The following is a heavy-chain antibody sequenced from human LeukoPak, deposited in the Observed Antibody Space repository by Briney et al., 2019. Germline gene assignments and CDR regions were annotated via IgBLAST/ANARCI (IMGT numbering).Heavy chain of an antibody. D-gene: IGHD6-13*01. J-gene: IGHJ3*01. CDR2: FSATDGSA. V-gene: IGHV3-23*01. CDR1: GLTLSAMA. Sequence: PGGPLSLPVQPSGLTLSAMARTWARQAPGKGREWAQPFSATDGSAQYAEPVKGRFTISRDNSKNSLYLQMNSLRDEDTAVYYCAKARIAAAGTGAFDVWGQGAMVTVSS. CDR3: AKARIAAAGTGAFDV.